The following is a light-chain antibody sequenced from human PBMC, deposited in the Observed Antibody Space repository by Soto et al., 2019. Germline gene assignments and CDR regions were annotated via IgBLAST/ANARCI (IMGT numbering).Light chain of an antibody. CDR3: QQYGSSRWT. CDR1: QSVSSSY. Sequence: EIVLTQSPGTLSLSPGERATISCRASQSVSSSYLSWYQQKPGQAPRLLIYAASSKATGIPDRFSGSGSGTDFTLTISRLEPEDFAVYYCQQYGSSRWTVGQVTNLEI. V-gene: IGKV3-20*01. CDR2: AAS. J-gene: IGKJ1*01.